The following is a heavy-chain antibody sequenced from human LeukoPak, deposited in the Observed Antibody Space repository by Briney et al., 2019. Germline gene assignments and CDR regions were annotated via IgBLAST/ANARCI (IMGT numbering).Heavy chain of an antibody. V-gene: IGHV3-33*01. Sequence: GGSLRLSCAASGSTFSSYGMHWVRQAPGKGLEWVAVIWYDGSNKYYADSVKGRFTISRDNSKNTLYLQMNSLRAEDTAVYYCARASYDSSGYMWDYWGQGTLVTVSS. J-gene: IGHJ4*02. CDR1: GSTFSSYG. CDR2: IWYDGSNK. D-gene: IGHD3-22*01. CDR3: ARASYDSSGYMWDY.